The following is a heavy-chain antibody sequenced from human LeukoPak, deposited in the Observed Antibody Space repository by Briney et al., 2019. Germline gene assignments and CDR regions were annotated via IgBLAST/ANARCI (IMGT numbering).Heavy chain of an antibody. CDR1: GYTFTSYD. V-gene: IGHV1-8*01. D-gene: IGHD3-3*01. Sequence: ASVKVSCKASGYTFTSYDINWVRQATGQGLEWMGWMNPNSGSTGYAQKFQGRVTMTRNTSISTAYMELSSLRSEDTAVYYCARGVPYYDFWSGYYMDYWGQGTLVTVSS. CDR2: MNPNSGST. J-gene: IGHJ4*02. CDR3: ARGVPYYDFWSGYYMDY.